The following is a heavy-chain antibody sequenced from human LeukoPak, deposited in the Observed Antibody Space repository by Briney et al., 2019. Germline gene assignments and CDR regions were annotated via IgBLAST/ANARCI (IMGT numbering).Heavy chain of an antibody. Sequence: ASVKVSCKASGYTFSSYAISWVRQAPGQGLEWMGGIIPIFDTGNYAQKFQGRLTITADESTSTAYMELSNLRSEDTAVYYCARTYYYDSSGYYFDYWGQGTLVTVSS. CDR3: ARTYYYDSSGYYFDY. CDR2: IIPIFDTG. D-gene: IGHD3-22*01. CDR1: GYTFSSYA. V-gene: IGHV1-69*13. J-gene: IGHJ4*02.